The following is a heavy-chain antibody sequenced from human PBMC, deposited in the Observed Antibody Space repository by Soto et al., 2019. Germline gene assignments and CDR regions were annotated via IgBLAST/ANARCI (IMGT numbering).Heavy chain of an antibody. V-gene: IGHV4-39*01. CDR2: LSYTGSP. CDR1: GGSIRSSGFY. D-gene: IGHD1-20*01. Sequence: ETLSLTCSVSGGSIRSSGFYWGWVRQPPGKGLEWIGSLSYTGSPSYNPSLKNRVTISGDMSKNQLSLKLDSVRAADTASYYCARLLWGITGTPGRLVGWFDPWGQGALVTVSS. J-gene: IGHJ5*02. CDR3: ARLLWGITGTPGRLVGWFDP.